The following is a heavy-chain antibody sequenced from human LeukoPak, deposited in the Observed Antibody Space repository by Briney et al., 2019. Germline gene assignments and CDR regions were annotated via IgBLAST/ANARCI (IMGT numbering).Heavy chain of an antibody. J-gene: IGHJ4*02. CDR1: GGSISSYY. D-gene: IGHD3-16*01. CDR2: IYYSGST. V-gene: IGHV4-59*01. CDR3: ARGGSPIRD. Sequence: SETLSLTCTVSGGSISSYYWSWIRQPPGKGLEWIGYIYYSGSTNYNPSLKSRVTISVDTSKNQFSLKLSSVTAADTAVYYCARGGSPIRDWGQGTLVTVSS.